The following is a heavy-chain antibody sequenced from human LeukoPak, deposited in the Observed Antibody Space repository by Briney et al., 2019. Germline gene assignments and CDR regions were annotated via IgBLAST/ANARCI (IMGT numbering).Heavy chain of an antibody. CDR1: GFNFNTH. CDR3: ARDKGDYGYFDY. CDR2: ITYSGNSE. V-gene: IGHV3-30-3*01. J-gene: IGHJ4*02. Sequence: GGSLRLSCAASGFNFNTHMHWVRQAPGKGLEWVATITYSGNSEYYADSVKGRFTISRDNSKNTLYLQMNSLRAEDTAVYYCARDKGDYGYFDYWGQGTLVTVSS. D-gene: IGHD4-17*01.